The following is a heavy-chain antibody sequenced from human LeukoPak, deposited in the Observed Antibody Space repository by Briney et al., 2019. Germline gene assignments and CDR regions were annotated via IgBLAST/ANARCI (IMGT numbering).Heavy chain of an antibody. J-gene: IGHJ5*02. D-gene: IGHD6-13*01. Sequence: SETLSLTCTVSGGSISSYYWSWIRQPPGKGLEWIGYIYYSGGTNYNPSLKSRVTISVDTSKNQFSLKLSSATAADTAVYYCARQGIAAAVPWFDPWGQGTLVTVSS. CDR1: GGSISSYY. V-gene: IGHV4-59*08. CDR2: IYYSGGT. CDR3: ARQGIAAAVPWFDP.